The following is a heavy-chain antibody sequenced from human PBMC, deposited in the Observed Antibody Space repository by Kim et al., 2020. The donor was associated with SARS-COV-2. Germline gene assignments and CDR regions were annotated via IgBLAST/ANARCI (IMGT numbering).Heavy chain of an antibody. CDR3: VRAPSTGLGNWFDP. V-gene: IGHV3-21*01. Sequence: YADSVKGRFTISRDNAKNSLFLQMNSLRAEDTAVYYCVRAPSTGLGNWFDPWGQGTLVTVSS. D-gene: IGHD3-10*01. J-gene: IGHJ5*02.